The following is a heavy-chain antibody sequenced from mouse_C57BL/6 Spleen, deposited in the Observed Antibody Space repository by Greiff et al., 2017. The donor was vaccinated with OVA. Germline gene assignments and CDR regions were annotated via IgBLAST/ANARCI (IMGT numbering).Heavy chain of an antibody. Sequence: VQLQQSGAELVKPGASVKISCKASGYAFSSYWMNWVKQRPGKGLEWIGQIYPGDGDTNYNGKFKGKATLTADKSSSTAYMQLSSLTSEDSAVYFCARRLGREYYFDDWGQGTTLTVSS. J-gene: IGHJ2*01. CDR3: ARRLGREYYFDD. D-gene: IGHD4-1*01. CDR2: IYPGDGDT. V-gene: IGHV1-80*01. CDR1: GYAFSSYW.